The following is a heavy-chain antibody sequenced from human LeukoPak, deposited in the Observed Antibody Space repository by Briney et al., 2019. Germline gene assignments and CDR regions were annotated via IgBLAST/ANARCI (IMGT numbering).Heavy chain of an antibody. CDR1: GFTFSNYG. CDR3: ARDFSGSMDFDI. D-gene: IGHD2-2*01. Sequence: GGSLRLSCAASGFTFSNYGRHWVRQAPGKGLEWVAVIWYDGSNKYYADSVKGRFTISRDNSKNTLYLQMNSLRAEDTAVYYCARDFSGSMDFDIWGQGTMVTVSS. CDR2: IWYDGSNK. V-gene: IGHV3-33*01. J-gene: IGHJ3*02.